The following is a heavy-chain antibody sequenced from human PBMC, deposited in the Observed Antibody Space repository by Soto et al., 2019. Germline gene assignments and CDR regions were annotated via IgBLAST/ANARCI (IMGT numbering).Heavy chain of an antibody. CDR2: IFESGAT. J-gene: IGHJ4*02. CDR1: GGSISSSSW. CDR3: TTSHAGELNN. V-gene: IGHV4-4*02. D-gene: IGHD1-7*01. Sequence: QVQLQESGPGLVKPSGTLSLTCAVSGGSISSSSWWTWVRQSPGKGLEWIGEIFESGATNDNPSLKSRLTMSVDKSTSQFSLNLSSLTAADTAVYFWTTSHAGELNNWGQGTLVTVSS.